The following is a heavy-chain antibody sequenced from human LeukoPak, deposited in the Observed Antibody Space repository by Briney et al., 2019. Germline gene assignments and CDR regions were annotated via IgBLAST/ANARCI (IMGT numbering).Heavy chain of an antibody. CDR2: IIPIFGTA. V-gene: IGHV1-69*05. CDR1: GGTFSSYA. Sequence: ASVKVSCKASGGTFSSYAISWVRQAPGQELEWMGGIIPIFGTANYAQKFQGRVTITTDESTSTAYMELSSLRSEDTAVYYCARDATGTPASYWGQGTLVTVSS. D-gene: IGHD1-1*01. J-gene: IGHJ4*02. CDR3: ARDATGTPASY.